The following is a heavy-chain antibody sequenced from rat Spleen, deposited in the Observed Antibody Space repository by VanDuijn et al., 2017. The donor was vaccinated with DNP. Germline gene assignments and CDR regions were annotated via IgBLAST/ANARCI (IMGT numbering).Heavy chain of an antibody. D-gene: IGHD5-1*01. J-gene: IGHJ3*01. CDR3: VTRGTGSDNWFAY. Sequence: EVKLVESGGGLVQPGRSLKLSCAASGFSFNDYWMGWVRQAPGKGLEWMGEIKQDSTIINHNPSLRDRFTISRDNAQNRLYLQMNNLGSEDTAIYYCVTRGTGSDNWFAYWGQGTLVTVSS. CDR2: IKQDSTII. V-gene: IGHV4-2*01. CDR1: GFSFNDYW.